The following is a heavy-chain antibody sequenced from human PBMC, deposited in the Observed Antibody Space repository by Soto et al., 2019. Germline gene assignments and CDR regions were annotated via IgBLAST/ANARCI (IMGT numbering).Heavy chain of an antibody. CDR2: INPSGGST. Sequence: QVQLVQSGAEVKKPGASVKVSCKASGYTVTSYYMHWVRQAPGQGLEWMGIINPSGGSTSYAQNFQGRVTMPRDTSTSTGYMELSSLRSEDTAVYYCARDRHSNSYYFDYWGQGTLVPVSS. CDR1: GYTVTSYY. J-gene: IGHJ4*02. CDR3: ARDRHSNSYYFDY. D-gene: IGHD4-4*01. V-gene: IGHV1-46*03.